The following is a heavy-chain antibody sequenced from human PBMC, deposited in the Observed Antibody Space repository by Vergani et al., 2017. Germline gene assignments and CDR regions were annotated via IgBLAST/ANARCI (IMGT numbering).Heavy chain of an antibody. Sequence: QLQLQESGPGLVKPSETLSLTCTVSGGSISSSSYYWGWIRQPPGKGLEWIGSIYYSGSTYYNPSLKSRVTISVDPSKNQFSLKLSSVTAADTAVYYCARARHSARLAFDLWGRGTLVTVSS. D-gene: IGHD5-18*01. CDR2: IYYSGST. J-gene: IGHJ2*01. V-gene: IGHV4-39*07. CDR3: ARARHSARLAFDL. CDR1: GGSISSSSYY.